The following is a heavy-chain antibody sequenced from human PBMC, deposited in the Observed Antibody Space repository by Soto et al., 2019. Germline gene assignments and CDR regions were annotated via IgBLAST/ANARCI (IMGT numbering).Heavy chain of an antibody. CDR2: AYWDDDK. D-gene: IGHD2-8*01. Sequence: QINLKESGPTMVIPTQPLTLTCTFSGVSFTTSGVGVGWILQPPGKALEWLALAYWDDDKRYSPFLKSRRTITKDTPKNQVVLTMANMDPVDTATYYCAHFGVPGGNWFDPWGQGTLVPVSS. V-gene: IGHV2-5*02. CDR3: AHFGVPGGNWFDP. CDR1: GVSFTTSGVG. J-gene: IGHJ5*02.